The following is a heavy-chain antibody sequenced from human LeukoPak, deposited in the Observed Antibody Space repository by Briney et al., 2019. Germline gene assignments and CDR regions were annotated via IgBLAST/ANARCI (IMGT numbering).Heavy chain of an antibody. CDR2: IWYDGSNK. CDR3: AKPGIAVAGDDDAXDX. CDR1: GFTFSSYG. J-gene: IGHJ3*01. D-gene: IGHD6-19*01. V-gene: IGHV3-33*06. Sequence: GRSLRLSCAASGFTFSSYGMHWVRQAPGKGLEWVAVIWYDGSNKYYADSVKGRFTISRDNSKNTLYLQMNSLRAEDTAVYYCAKPGIAVAGDDDAXDXWGQXXXVT.